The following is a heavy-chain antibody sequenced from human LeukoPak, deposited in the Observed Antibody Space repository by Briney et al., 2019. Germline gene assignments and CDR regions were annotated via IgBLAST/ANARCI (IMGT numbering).Heavy chain of an antibody. CDR1: GXTFSDHY. V-gene: IGHV3-72*01. J-gene: IGHJ4*02. CDR2: SRNRAKSYTT. Sequence: PGGSLRLSCAVSGXTFSDHYVDWVRQAPGKGREWVGRSRNRAKSYTTDYAASVKGRFTILRDDSKSTLYLQMNSLETEDTAVYYCSRDATGDHWGQGTLVSVSS. CDR3: SRDATGDH.